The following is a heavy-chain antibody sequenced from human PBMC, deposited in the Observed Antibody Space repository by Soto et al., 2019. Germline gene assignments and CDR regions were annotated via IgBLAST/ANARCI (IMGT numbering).Heavy chain of an antibody. Sequence: PSQSLSLTCAISGDSVSSIGAAWNWIRQYPSRGLEWLGRTYYRSKWYNDYAVSVKSRITINPDTSKNQFSLQLNSVTPEDTAVYYCARDSGTMVNEDYYYYYMDVWGKGTTVTVSS. CDR3: ARDSGTMVNEDYYYYYMDV. J-gene: IGHJ6*03. V-gene: IGHV6-1*01. CDR1: GDSVSSIGAA. D-gene: IGHD1-7*01. CDR2: TYYRSKWYN.